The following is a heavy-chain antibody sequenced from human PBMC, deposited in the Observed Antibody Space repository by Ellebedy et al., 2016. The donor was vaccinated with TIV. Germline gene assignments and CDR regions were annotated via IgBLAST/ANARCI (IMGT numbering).Heavy chain of an antibody. Sequence: AASVKVSCKASGYTFSSYFMHWVRQAPGQGLEWMGIINPSGGSTTYAQNLQGRVTMTRDTSTTTVYMELSSLTSEDTAVYYCARSRSSGRLHTPDYWGQGALVIVSS. CDR3: ARSRSSGRLHTPDY. CDR1: GYTFSSYF. CDR2: INPSGGST. J-gene: IGHJ4*02. V-gene: IGHV1-46*04. D-gene: IGHD6-19*01.